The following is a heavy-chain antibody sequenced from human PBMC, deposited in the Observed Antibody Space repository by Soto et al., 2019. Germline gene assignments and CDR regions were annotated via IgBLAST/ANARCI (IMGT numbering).Heavy chain of an antibody. V-gene: IGHV3-33*01. J-gene: IGHJ5*02. CDR1: GFTFSSYG. CDR2: IWYDGSNK. D-gene: IGHD6-6*01. CDR3: ARDKPVAGRPEEVVWFDT. Sequence: QVQLVESGGGVVQPGRSLRLSCAASGFTFSSYGMHWVRQAPGKGLEWVAVIWYDGSNKYYADSVKGRFTISRDNSKNTLYLKMNRLGAEDTAVYYCARDKPVAGRPEEVVWFDTWGQGTLVTVSS.